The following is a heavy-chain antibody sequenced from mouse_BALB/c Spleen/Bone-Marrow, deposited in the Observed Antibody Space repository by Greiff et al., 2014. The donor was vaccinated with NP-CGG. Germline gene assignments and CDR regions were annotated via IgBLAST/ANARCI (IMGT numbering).Heavy chain of an antibody. D-gene: IGHD3-3*01. V-gene: IGHV5-17*02. CDR1: GFTFSSFG. CDR2: ISSGSSTI. J-gene: IGHJ4*01. CDR3: TRSGTLGSMDY. Sequence: VHVKQSGGGLVQPGGSRKLSCAASGFTFSSFGMHWVRQAPEKGLEWVAYISSGSSTIYYADTMKGRSTISRDNPKNTLFLQMASLRSEDTAMYYCTRSGTLGSMDYWGQGTSVTVSS.